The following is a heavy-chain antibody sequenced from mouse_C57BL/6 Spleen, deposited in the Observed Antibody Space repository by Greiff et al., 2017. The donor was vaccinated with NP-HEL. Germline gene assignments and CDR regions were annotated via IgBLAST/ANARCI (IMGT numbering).Heavy chain of an antibody. Sequence: VQLQQSGPELVKPGASVKISCKASGYTFTDYYMNWVKQSHGKSLEWIGDINPNNGGTSYNQKFKGKATLTVDKSSSTAYMELRSLTSEDSAVYYCARFITTVVAEDWYFDVWGTGTTVTVSS. CDR1: GYTFTDYY. CDR3: ARFITTVVAEDWYFDV. D-gene: IGHD1-1*01. J-gene: IGHJ1*03. V-gene: IGHV1-26*01. CDR2: INPNNGGT.